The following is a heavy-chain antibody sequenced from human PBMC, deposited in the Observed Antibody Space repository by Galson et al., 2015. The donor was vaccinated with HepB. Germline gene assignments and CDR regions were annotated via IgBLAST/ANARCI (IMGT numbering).Heavy chain of an antibody. J-gene: IGHJ6*02. V-gene: IGHV3-30*18. Sequence: SLRLSCAASGFTFSSYGMHWVRQAPGKGLEWVAVISYDGSNKYYADSVKGRFTISRDNSKNTLYLQMNSLRAEDTAVYYCAKSSYSSSWKWSREGMDVWGQGTTVTVSS. CDR2: ISYDGSNK. D-gene: IGHD6-13*01. CDR3: AKSSYSSSWKWSREGMDV. CDR1: GFTFSSYG.